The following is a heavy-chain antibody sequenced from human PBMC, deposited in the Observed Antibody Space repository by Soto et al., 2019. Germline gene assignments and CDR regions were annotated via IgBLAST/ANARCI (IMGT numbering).Heavy chain of an antibody. CDR3: AREGIAGAGYYYYYGMDV. CDR2: ISSSSSYI. Sequence: GGSLRLSGAASGFTFSSYSMNWVRQAPGKGLEWVSSISSSSSYIYYADSVKGRFTISRDNAKNSLYPQMSSLRAVDTAVYYCAREGIAGAGYYYYYGMDVWGQGTTVTVSS. CDR1: GFTFSSYS. D-gene: IGHD6-13*01. J-gene: IGHJ6*02. V-gene: IGHV3-21*01.